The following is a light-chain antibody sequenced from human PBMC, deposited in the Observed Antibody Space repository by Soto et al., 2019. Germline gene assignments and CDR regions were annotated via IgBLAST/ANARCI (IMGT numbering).Light chain of an antibody. Sequence: DIPMTQSPSSLSASVGDRVTITCQASQDISNYLNWYQQKPGKDPKLLIYDASNLETGVPSRFSGSGSVTDFTFTISSLQPEDIATYYCQQYDNLLLFTFGPGTKVDIK. CDR3: QQYDNLLLFT. J-gene: IGKJ3*01. CDR1: QDISNY. V-gene: IGKV1-33*01. CDR2: DAS.